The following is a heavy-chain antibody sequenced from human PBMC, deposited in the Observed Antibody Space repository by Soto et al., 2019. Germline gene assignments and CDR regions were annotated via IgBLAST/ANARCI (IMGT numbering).Heavy chain of an antibody. Sequence: SETLSLTCTVSGGSISSGAYYWGWIRQSPGKGLEWIGSIYYSGSTFYNPSLKSRVTISVDTSKNQLSLKLSSVTAADTAMYYCARQGSYYGSIDYWGKGTLVTVAS. CDR1: GGSISSGAYY. CDR2: IYYSGST. D-gene: IGHD3-10*01. J-gene: IGHJ4*02. V-gene: IGHV4-39*01. CDR3: ARQGSYYGSIDY.